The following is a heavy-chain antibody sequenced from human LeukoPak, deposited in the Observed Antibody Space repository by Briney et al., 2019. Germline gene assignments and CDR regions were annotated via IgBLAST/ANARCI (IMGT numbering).Heavy chain of an antibody. CDR2: IDWNGGRT. J-gene: IGHJ3*02. Sequence: PGGSLRLSCAASGFIFDDYGMTWVRQAPGKGLEWVSGIDWNGGRTGYADSVKGRFTISRDNAKNSLYLQMNSLRAEDTAFCYCVRAQTMLRGFYDAFDIWGQGTMVTVSS. V-gene: IGHV3-20*04. CDR3: VRAQTMLRGFYDAFDI. D-gene: IGHD3-10*01. CDR1: GFIFDDYG.